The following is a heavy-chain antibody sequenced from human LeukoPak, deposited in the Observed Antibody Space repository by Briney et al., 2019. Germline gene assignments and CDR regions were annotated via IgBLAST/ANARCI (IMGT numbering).Heavy chain of an antibody. D-gene: IGHD6-6*01. CDR1: GFTFSNFG. V-gene: IGHV3-23*01. J-gene: IGHJ4*02. CDR3: AKDAGPQQLVFFDS. Sequence: PGGSQRLSCTATGFTFSNFGMAWVRQAPGQGLEWVSTISGSGGNMYQADSVKGRFTISRDNSRSTLYLQMNSLRAEDTAVYYCAKDAGPQQLVFFDSWGQGTLVTVSS. CDR2: ISGSGGNM.